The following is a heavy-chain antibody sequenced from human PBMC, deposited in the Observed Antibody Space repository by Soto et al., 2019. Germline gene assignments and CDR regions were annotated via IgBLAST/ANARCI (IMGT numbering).Heavy chain of an antibody. CDR1: VGSFSGYY. CDR2: INHSGST. V-gene: IGHV4-34*01. Sequence: XETLSLTCAFYVGSFSGYYWSWIRQPPGKGLEWVGEINHSGSTNYNPSLKSRVTISVDTSKNQFSLKLSSVTAADTAVYYCATGTTVTTNYWGQGTLVT. CDR3: ATGTTVTTNY. J-gene: IGHJ4*02. D-gene: IGHD4-17*01.